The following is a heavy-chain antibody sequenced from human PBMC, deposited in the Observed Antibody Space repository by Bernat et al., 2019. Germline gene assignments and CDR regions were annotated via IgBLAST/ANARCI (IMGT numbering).Heavy chain of an antibody. CDR1: GFTFSGSA. J-gene: IGHJ4*02. CDR2: IRSKANSYAT. Sequence: EVQLVESGGGLVQPGGSLKLSCAASGFTFSGSAMHWVRQASGKGLEWVGRIRSKANSYATAYAASVKGRFTISRDDSKNTAYLQMNSLKTEDTGVYYCTIKYLYDYWGQGTLVTVSS. D-gene: IGHD2-2*01. CDR3: TIKYLYDY. V-gene: IGHV3-73*02.